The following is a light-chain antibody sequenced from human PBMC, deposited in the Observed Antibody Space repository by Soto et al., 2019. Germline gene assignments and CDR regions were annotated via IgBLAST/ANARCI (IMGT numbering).Light chain of an antibody. CDR3: QQYGNSPLT. Sequence: IVLTQCPGTLSLSPGERATLSCSASQSVSSTYLAWYQQRPGQAPSLLIYGASNRAAGIPDRFSGSGSGTAFTLTITRLQAEDFAVYFCQQYGNSPLTFGGGTKVDIQ. V-gene: IGKV3-20*01. CDR2: GAS. J-gene: IGKJ4*01. CDR1: QSVSSTY.